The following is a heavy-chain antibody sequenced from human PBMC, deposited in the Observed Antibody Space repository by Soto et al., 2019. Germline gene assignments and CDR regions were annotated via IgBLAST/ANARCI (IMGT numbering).Heavy chain of an antibody. CDR3: ARDPGIAVAGSVDY. Sequence: GGSLRLSCAASGYTFSHYWMHWVRQAPGKGLEWVSGVSGSGGSTYYADSVKGRFTISRDNSKNTLYLQMNSLRAEDTAVYYCARDPGIAVAGSVDYWGQGTLVTVSS. D-gene: IGHD6-19*01. CDR1: GYTFSHYW. CDR2: VSGSGGST. J-gene: IGHJ4*02. V-gene: IGHV3-23*01.